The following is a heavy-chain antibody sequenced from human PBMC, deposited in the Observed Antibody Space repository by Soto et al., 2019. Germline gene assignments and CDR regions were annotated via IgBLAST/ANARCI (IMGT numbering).Heavy chain of an antibody. V-gene: IGHV1-69*12. CDR1: GGTFSSYA. CDR2: ITPIFGPA. J-gene: IGHJ6*02. D-gene: IGHD2-15*01. Sequence: QVQLVQSGAEVKKPWSSVKVSCKASGGTFSSYAISWVRQAPVQGLEWLGGITPIFGPANYAQQFQGTVTSTADESTSTAHMELSRLRSEDAAVYYCARDRHGGSGGSCSRGPDYYYGLDVWGQGTTVTVCS. CDR3: ARDRHGGSGGSCSRGPDYYYGLDV.